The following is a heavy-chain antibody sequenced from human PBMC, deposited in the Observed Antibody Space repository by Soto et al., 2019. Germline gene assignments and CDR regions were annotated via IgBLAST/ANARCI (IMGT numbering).Heavy chain of an antibody. CDR3: ARDRKGRSSWKDG. V-gene: IGHV3-21*01. Sequence: GGSLRLSCAASGFTFSNFAMTWVRQAPGEGLEWVSSISGTDDYTYYADSVKGRFTISRDNAKNSLYLQMNSLRAEDTAVYYCARDRKGRSSWKDGWGQGNTVTVSS. D-gene: IGHD6-13*01. CDR2: ISGTDDYT. CDR1: GFTFSNFA. J-gene: IGHJ6*02.